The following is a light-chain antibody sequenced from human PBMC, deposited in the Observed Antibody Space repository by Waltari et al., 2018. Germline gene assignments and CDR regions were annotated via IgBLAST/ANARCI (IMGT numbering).Light chain of an antibody. CDR2: QDT. J-gene: IGLJ2*01. V-gene: IGLV3-1*01. Sequence: SYELTQAPSVSVSPGQTASITCSGEKLENKYVYWYQQKAGQSPVLVIHQDTKRPSGIPERFPGSNSGNTATLTISGTQAVDEADYYCQAWDSNTVIFGGGTKLTVL. CDR3: QAWDSNTVI. CDR1: KLENKY.